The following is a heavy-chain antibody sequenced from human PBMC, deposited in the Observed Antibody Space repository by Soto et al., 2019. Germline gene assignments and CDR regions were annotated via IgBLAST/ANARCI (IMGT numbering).Heavy chain of an antibody. CDR2: ISAYNGNT. V-gene: IGHV1-18*01. Sequence: ASVKVSCKASGYTFTSYGISWVRQAPGQGLEWMGWISAYNGNTNYAQKLQGRVTMTTDTSTSTAYMELRSLRSDDTAVYYCARFLFGAESRHCSSTSQTCYYYYMDVWGKGTTVTVSS. CDR1: GYTFTSYG. J-gene: IGHJ6*03. D-gene: IGHD2-2*01. CDR3: ARFLFGAESRHCSSTSQTCYYYYMDV.